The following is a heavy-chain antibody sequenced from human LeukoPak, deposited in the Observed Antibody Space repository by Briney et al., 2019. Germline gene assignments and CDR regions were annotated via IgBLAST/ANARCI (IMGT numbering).Heavy chain of an antibody. V-gene: IGHV1-69*05. Sequence: GASVKVSCKASGGTFSSYAISWVRQAPGQGLEWMGGIIPIFGTANYAQKFRGRVTITTDESTSTAYMELSSLRSEDTAVYYCASSSGEPRNNWFDPWGQGTLVTVSS. D-gene: IGHD2-15*01. CDR3: ASSSGEPRNNWFDP. J-gene: IGHJ5*02. CDR2: IIPIFGTA. CDR1: GGTFSSYA.